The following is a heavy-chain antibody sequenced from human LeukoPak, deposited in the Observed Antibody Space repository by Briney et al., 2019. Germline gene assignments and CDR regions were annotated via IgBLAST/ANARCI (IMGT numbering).Heavy chain of an antibody. V-gene: IGHV4-59*01. D-gene: IGHD2-21*02. CDR2: IYYSGST. J-gene: IGHJ3*02. CDR3: ARDCRGGGDCWDAFDI. CDR1: GGSISSYY. Sequence: SETLSLTCTVSGGSISSYYWSWIRQPPGTGLEWIGYIYYSGSTNYNPSLKSRVTISVVTSKNQFSLKLSSVTAADTAVYYCARDCRGGGDCWDAFDIWGQGTMVTVSS.